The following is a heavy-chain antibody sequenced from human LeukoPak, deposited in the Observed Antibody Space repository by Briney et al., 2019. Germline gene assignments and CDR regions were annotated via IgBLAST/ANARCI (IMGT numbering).Heavy chain of an antibody. CDR1: GYTFTDYY. Sequence: GASVKVSCKASGYTFTDYYMHWAQQAPGKGLEWMGRVDPEDGETIYAEKFQGRVTITADTSTDTAYMELSSLRSEDTAVYYCATGLGYGGYDYGGYWGQGTLVTVSS. CDR2: VDPEDGET. V-gene: IGHV1-69-2*01. CDR3: ATGLGYGGYDYGGY. J-gene: IGHJ4*02. D-gene: IGHD5-12*01.